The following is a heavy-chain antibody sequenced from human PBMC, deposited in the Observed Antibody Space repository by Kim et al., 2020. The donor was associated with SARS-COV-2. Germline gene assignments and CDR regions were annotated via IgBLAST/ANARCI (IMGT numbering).Heavy chain of an antibody. CDR1: GDSVSSNSAA. V-gene: IGHV6-1*01. D-gene: IGHD4-4*01. Sequence: SQTLSLTCAISGDSVSSNSAAWNWIRQSPSRGLEWLGRTYYRSKWYNDYAVSVKSRITINPDTSKNQFSLQLNSVTPEDTAVYYCARDDYSKDYYYYYGMDVWGQGTTVTVSS. CDR3: ARDDYSKDYYYYYGMDV. J-gene: IGHJ6*02. CDR2: TYYRSKWYN.